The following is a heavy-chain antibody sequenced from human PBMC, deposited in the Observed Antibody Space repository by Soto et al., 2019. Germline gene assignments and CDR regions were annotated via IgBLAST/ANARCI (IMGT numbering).Heavy chain of an antibody. D-gene: IGHD3-9*01. CDR2: INHSGST. V-gene: IGHV4-34*01. Sequence: SETLSLTCAVYGGSFRGYYWIWIRQPPGKGLEWIGEINHSGSTNYNPSLKSRVTISLDTSTNQFSLKLSSVTAADTAVYYCARGLSYDILTGKSYFDYWGQGTLVTVSS. J-gene: IGHJ4*02. CDR3: ARGLSYDILTGKSYFDY. CDR1: GGSFRGYY.